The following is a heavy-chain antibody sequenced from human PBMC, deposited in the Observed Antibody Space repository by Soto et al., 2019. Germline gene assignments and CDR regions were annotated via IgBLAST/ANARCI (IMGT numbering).Heavy chain of an antibody. CDR3: VSQRTSVLTQAYFDY. D-gene: IGHD2-8*01. Sequence: PSLTCTVSGGSVSNSNYYWGWIRQSPGKGLEWIGSVYYRGRSYSKSSVKSRVTISVDTSKNQFSLNLNSVTASDTAVYYCVSQRTSVLTQAYFDYWGPGALVTVSS. J-gene: IGHJ4*02. CDR2: VYYRGRS. CDR1: GGSVSNSNYY. V-gene: IGHV4-39*01.